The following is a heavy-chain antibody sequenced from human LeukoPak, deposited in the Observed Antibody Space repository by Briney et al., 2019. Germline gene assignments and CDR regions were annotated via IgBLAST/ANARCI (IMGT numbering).Heavy chain of an antibody. Sequence: ASVKVSCKVSGYTLTELSMHWVRQAPGKGLEWMGGFDPEDGETIYAQRFQGRVTMTRDTSTSTVYMELSSLRSEDTAVYYCARRSKDWYFDLWGRGTLVTVSS. D-gene: IGHD3-16*01. V-gene: IGHV1-24*01. CDR1: GYTLTELS. J-gene: IGHJ2*01. CDR2: FDPEDGET. CDR3: ARRSKDWYFDL.